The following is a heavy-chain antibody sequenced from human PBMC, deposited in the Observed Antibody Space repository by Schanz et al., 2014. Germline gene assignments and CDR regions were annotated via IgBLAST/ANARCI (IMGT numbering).Heavy chain of an antibody. V-gene: IGHV3-33*08. CDR3: ARGGPAYYIDD. J-gene: IGHJ4*02. CDR2: IWSDGTNE. Sequence: VQLLESGGGLVQPGGSLRLSCTASGFTFGDYAMTWVRQAPGEGLEWVVVIWSDGTNEYYADSVEGRFTISGDSSKYTEYLQMNSMRADDTAVYYCARGGPAYYIDDWGQGTLVAVSS. CDR1: GFTFGDYA.